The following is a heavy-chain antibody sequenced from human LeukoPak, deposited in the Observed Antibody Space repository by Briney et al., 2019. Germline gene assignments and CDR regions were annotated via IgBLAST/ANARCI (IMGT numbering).Heavy chain of an antibody. D-gene: IGHD3-16*01. V-gene: IGHV3-66*01. CDR1: GFTVSSNY. CDR3: ARISRYGLDY. J-gene: IGHJ4*02. Sequence: GGSLRLSCAASGFTVSSNYMSWVRQAPGRGLEWVSLIYSGGSTYYADSVKDRFTISRDSSKNTLYLQMNSLRAEDTAVYYCARISRYGLDYWGQGTLVTVSS. CDR2: IYSGGST.